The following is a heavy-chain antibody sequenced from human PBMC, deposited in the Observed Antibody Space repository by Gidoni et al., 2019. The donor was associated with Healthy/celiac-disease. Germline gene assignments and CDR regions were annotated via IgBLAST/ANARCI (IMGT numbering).Heavy chain of an antibody. V-gene: IGHV1-58*01. J-gene: IGHJ4*02. CDR1: GFTFTNSA. CDR2: IVVVTGNT. D-gene: IGHD3-10*01. CDR3: AADGGSGETYYFDY. Sequence: CTTSGFTFTNSAVQWVRQAHGHRLEWIGWIVVVTGNTNYAQKFQERVTMTRDMSTSTAYMELSSLRSEDTAVYYCAADGGSGETYYFDYWGQGTLVTVSS.